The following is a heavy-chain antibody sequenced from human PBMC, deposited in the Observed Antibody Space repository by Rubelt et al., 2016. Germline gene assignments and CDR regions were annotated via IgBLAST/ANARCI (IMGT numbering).Heavy chain of an antibody. V-gene: IGHV4-59*08. CDR1: GGSISSYY. J-gene: IGHJ3*02. CDR3: ARLQLGGAFDI. Sequence: QVQLQESGPGLVKASETLSLTCTVSGGSISSYYWSWIRQPPGKGPEWIGYIHYSGSTNYNPSLKSRVTISVDTSKNQFTLKLRSVTAADTAGYYCARLQLGGAFDIWGQGTMVTVSS. D-gene: IGHD2-2*01. CDR2: IHYSGST.